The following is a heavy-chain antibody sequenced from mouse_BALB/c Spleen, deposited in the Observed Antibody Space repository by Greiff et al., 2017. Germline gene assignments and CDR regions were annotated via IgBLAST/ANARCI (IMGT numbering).Heavy chain of an antibody. CDR1: GFTFSSYT. V-gene: IGHV5-12-2*01. J-gene: IGHJ1*01. CDR3: ARHTSPSMITRGWYFDV. D-gene: IGHD2-10*02. Sequence: EVKLVESGGGLVQPGGSLKLSCAASGFTFSSYTMSWGRQPPEKRLEWVAYISNGGGSTYYPDTVKGRFTISRDTAKNTLYLQMSSLKSEDTAMYYCARHTSPSMITRGWYFDVWGAGTTVTVSS. CDR2: ISNGGGST.